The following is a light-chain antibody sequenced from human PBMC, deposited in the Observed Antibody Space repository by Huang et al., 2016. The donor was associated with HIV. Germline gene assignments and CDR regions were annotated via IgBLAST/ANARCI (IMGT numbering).Light chain of an antibody. J-gene: IGKJ2*01. CDR1: QSVGSN. CDR3: QQYNNWPPHT. V-gene: IGKV3-15*01. CDR2: GAS. Sequence: EIVMTQSPATLSVSPGERAPLSCRASQSVGSNLAWYQQKPGQAPRLLIYGASTRATAIPARFSGSGSGTEFTLTISSLQSEDFAVYYCQQYNNWPPHTFGQGTNLEIK.